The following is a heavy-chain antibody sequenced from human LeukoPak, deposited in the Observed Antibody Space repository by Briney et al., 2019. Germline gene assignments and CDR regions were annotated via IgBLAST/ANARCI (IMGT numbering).Heavy chain of an antibody. CDR1: GFSISTNC. J-gene: IGHJ4*02. Sequence: GGSLRLSCAVSGFSISTNCMRWARQAPGKGLEWLCIVYSGGTTSYADSVRARFTLPRDIPKNTVSLQVNDLRVADTAVYYCASHYCSRGTCYLHGWGREALVIASS. D-gene: IGHD6-13*01. CDR2: VYSGGTT. V-gene: IGHV3-53*01. CDR3: ASHYCSRGTCYLHG.